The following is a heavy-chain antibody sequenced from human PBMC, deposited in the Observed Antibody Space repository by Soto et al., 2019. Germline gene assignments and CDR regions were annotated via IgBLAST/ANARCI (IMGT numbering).Heavy chain of an antibody. CDR3: ARVLGGMATVPFDY. D-gene: IGHD4-4*01. J-gene: IGHJ4*02. CDR2: ISYEGSNK. CDR1: GFTFSSYA. Sequence: QVQLVESGGGVVQPGRSLRLSCAASGFTFSSYAMHWVRQAPGTGLEWVAVISYEGSNKYYADSVKGRFTISRDNSKNTLYLQMNSLRTEDTAVYYCARVLGGMATVPFDYWGQGDLVTVSS. V-gene: IGHV3-30-3*01.